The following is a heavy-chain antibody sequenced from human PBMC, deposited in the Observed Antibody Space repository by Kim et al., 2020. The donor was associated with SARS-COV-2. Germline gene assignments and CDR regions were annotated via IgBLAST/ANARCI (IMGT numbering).Heavy chain of an antibody. Sequence: GGSLRLSCAASGFSFSGSAMHWVRQASGKGLEWVGRIRSKTYNYATAYAASVKGRFTISRDDSKNTAYLQMNSLKIEDTAVYYCMGWVGKLATTTRDFDYWGQGTLVTVSS. CDR1: GFSFSGSA. J-gene: IGHJ4*02. CDR3: MGWVGKLATTTRDFDY. CDR2: IRSKTYNYAT. V-gene: IGHV3-73*01. D-gene: IGHD5-12*01.